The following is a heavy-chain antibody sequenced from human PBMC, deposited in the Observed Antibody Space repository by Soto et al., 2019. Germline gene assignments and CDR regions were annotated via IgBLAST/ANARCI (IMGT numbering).Heavy chain of an antibody. D-gene: IGHD1-1*01. Sequence: ETLSLTCTVSGASISGFYWSWIRRSAGKGLEWIGRIYATGTTDYNPSLKSRVMMSVDTSKKQFSLKLRSVTAADTAVYYCVRDGTKTLRDWFDPWGQGISVTVSS. CDR2: IYATGTT. CDR3: VRDGTKTLRDWFDP. J-gene: IGHJ5*02. V-gene: IGHV4-4*07. CDR1: GASISGFY.